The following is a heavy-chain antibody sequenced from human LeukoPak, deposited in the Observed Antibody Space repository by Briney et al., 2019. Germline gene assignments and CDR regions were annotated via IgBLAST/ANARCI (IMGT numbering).Heavy chain of an antibody. CDR3: ARPAPGGTVMVRFDY. J-gene: IGHJ4*02. CDR2: IYYTGST. D-gene: IGHD5-18*01. V-gene: IGHV4-39*01. Sequence: ASETLSLTCTVSGGSISSSSYYWGWIRQPPGKGLEWIGTIYYTGSTYYNPSLKSRVTISVDASKNQFSLKLSSLTAADTAVYYCARPAPGGTVMVRFDYWGQGTLVTVSS. CDR1: GGSISSSSYY.